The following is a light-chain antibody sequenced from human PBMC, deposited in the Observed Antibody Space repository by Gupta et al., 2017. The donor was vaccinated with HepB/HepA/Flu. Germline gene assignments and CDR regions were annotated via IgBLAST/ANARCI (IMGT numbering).Light chain of an antibody. CDR3: ATWDSGGGTWV. CDR2: ENN. V-gene: IGLV1-51*02. Sequence: QSVLTQPPSVSAAPGQKVTISCSGSSSNIGTNTVSWYQHLPGTAPKLLICENNKRPSEIPDRFSGSKSGTSATLGITGLQTGDEADYYCATWDSGGGTWVFGGGTKLTV. CDR1: SSNIGTNT. J-gene: IGLJ3*02.